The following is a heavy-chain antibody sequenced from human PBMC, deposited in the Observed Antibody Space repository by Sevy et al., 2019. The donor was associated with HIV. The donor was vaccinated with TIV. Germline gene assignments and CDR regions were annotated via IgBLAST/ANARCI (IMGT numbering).Heavy chain of an antibody. CDR3: ARVRHSSGYYFPLDY. CDR2: ISTYNGNT. J-gene: IGHJ4*02. D-gene: IGHD3-22*01. CDR1: GYTFTSYG. V-gene: IGHV1-18*04. Sequence: ASVKVSCKASGYTFTSYGISWVRQAPGQGLEWMGWISTYNGNTNYAQKLQGRVTMTTDTSTRTAYMELRSLRSDDTAVYYCARVRHSSGYYFPLDYWGQGTLVTVSS.